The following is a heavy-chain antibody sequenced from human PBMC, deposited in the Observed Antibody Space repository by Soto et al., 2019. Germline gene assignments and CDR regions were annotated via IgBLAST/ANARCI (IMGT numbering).Heavy chain of an antibody. Sequence: QVQLQESGPGLVKPSGTLSLTCAVSGGSISTNNWWSWVRQPPGKGLEWIGEIYHTGGTNYNPSLTRRVAMSVDKSKNHFALNLNSVTAADTAVYYCAREKGAGTYMGFDYWGQGTLVTVSS. J-gene: IGHJ4*02. CDR1: GGSISTNNW. D-gene: IGHD3-10*01. V-gene: IGHV4-4*02. CDR3: AREKGAGTYMGFDY. CDR2: IYHTGGT.